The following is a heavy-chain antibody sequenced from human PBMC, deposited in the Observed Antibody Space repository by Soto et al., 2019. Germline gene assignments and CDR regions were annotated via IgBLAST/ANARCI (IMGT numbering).Heavy chain of an antibody. V-gene: IGHV2-5*02. CDR1: GFSLSTRGVA. Sequence: QITLKESGPPLVKPTQTLTLTCTFSGFSLSTRGVAVGWFRPPPGKALESLALIYWDEDKWYRPSLQSRLTITDDTSKDQVTRTLTNVDPVDTATYCCALRPRGSASYFEYWGQGTLVTLPS. J-gene: IGHJ4*02. D-gene: IGHD5-12*01. CDR2: IYWDEDK. CDR3: ALRPRGSASYFEY.